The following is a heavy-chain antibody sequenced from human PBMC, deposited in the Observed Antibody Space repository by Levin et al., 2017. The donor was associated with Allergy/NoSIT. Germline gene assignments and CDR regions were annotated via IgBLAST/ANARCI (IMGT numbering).Heavy chain of an antibody. D-gene: IGHD5-18*01. Sequence: KTGGSLRLSCAVYGGSFSGYYWSWIRQPPGKGLEWIGEINHSGSTNYNPSLESRVTISVDTSKNQFSLKLSSVTAADTAVYYCARSRGRGDTAMANWGQGTLVTVSS. CDR2: INHSGST. CDR3: ARSRGRGDTAMAN. J-gene: IGHJ4*02. V-gene: IGHV4-34*01. CDR1: GGSFSGYY.